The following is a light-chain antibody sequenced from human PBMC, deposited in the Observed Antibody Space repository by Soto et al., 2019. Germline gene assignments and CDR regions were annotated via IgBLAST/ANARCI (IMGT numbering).Light chain of an antibody. CDR1: QSVSSN. Sequence: IVLTQSPVTLSLSPGERATLSCRASQSVSSNLAWYHQKPGQAPRLLIYGSSTRATGIPARFSGSGSGTEFTLTISSLQSEDFAVYYCQQYNNWPQTFGQGTKVDIK. V-gene: IGKV3-15*01. CDR2: GSS. CDR3: QQYNNWPQT. J-gene: IGKJ1*01.